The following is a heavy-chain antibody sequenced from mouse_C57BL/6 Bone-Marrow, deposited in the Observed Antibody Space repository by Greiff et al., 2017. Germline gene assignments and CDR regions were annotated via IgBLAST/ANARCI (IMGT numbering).Heavy chain of an antibody. CDR3: ARGVIYYYGSSYLRYAMDY. CDR1: GYTFTDYY. D-gene: IGHD1-1*01. CDR2: INPYNGGT. J-gene: IGHJ4*01. V-gene: IGHV1-19*01. Sequence: EVKLQQSGPVLVKPGASVKMSCKASGYTFTDYYMNWVKQSHGKSLEWIGVINPYNGGTSYNQQFKGKATLTVHKSSSTAFKELNSLTSEDSAVYCCARGVIYYYGSSYLRYAMDYWGQGTSVTVSS.